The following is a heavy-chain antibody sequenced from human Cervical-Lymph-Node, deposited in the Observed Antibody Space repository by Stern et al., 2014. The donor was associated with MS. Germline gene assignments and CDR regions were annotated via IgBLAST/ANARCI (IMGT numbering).Heavy chain of an antibody. J-gene: IGHJ4*02. D-gene: IGHD3-16*02. CDR1: GGTISNYI. CDR3: ARATSDYIWGTYRFLDS. Sequence: VQLVQSGAEVKKPGSSVKVSCKASGGTISNYIIGWVRQAPGQGLEWMGGIMTMFGSANYAEKFQDRVTITADESTSTAYMDLSSLRSEDTAVYYCARATSDYIWGTYRFLDSWGQGTLVIVSS. CDR2: IMTMFGSA. V-gene: IGHV1-69*01.